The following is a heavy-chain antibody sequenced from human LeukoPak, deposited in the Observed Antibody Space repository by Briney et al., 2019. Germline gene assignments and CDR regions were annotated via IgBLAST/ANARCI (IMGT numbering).Heavy chain of an antibody. D-gene: IGHD3-22*01. CDR1: GFTFSSYG. Sequence: PGGSLRLSCAASGFTFSSYGMHWVRQAPGKGLEWVSVIWYDGSNKYYADSVKGRFTISRDNSKNTLYLQMNSLRAEDTAVYYCARGCSRGSRWLDYWGQGTLVTVSS. J-gene: IGHJ4*02. CDR3: ARGCSRGSRWLDY. CDR2: IWYDGSNK. V-gene: IGHV3-33*01.